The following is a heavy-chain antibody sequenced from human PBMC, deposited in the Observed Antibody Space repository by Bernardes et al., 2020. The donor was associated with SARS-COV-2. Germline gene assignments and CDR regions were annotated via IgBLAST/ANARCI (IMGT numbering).Heavy chain of an antibody. J-gene: IGHJ4*02. CDR3: ARFVLRPAAPADDY. CDR1: GFTFNDYG. Sequence: GGSLRLSCEASGFTFNDYGMNWVRQGTGKGLEWVAGINWNGGSTSYADSVKGRFTISRDNAKNSLYLQMSSLRAEDTAVYYCARFVLRPAAPADDYWGQGTLVTVSS. D-gene: IGHD2-2*01. V-gene: IGHV3-20*04. CDR2: INWNGGST.